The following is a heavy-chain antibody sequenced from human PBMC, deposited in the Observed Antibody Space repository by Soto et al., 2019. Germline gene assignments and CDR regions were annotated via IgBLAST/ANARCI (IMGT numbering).Heavy chain of an antibody. CDR2: INHSGST. Sequence: SETLSLTCAVYGGSFSDYYWRWIRQPLGKGLEWIGEINHSGSTNYNPSLKSRVTISVDTSKNQFSLKLSSVTAADTAVYYCARGRRTVTTFRVYYYGMDVWGQGTTVT. CDR1: GGSFSDYY. D-gene: IGHD4-17*01. CDR3: ARGRRTVTTFRVYYYGMDV. V-gene: IGHV4-34*01. J-gene: IGHJ6*02.